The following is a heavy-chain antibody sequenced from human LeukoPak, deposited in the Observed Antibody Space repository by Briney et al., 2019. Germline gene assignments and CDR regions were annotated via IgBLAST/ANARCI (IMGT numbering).Heavy chain of an antibody. CDR1: GASISSYY. CDR2: IYYSGST. J-gene: IGHJ3*02. CDR3: ARDIWNGAFDI. Sequence: SETLSLTCTVSGASISSYYWSWIRQPPGKGLEWSGYIYYSGSTFYNSSLKSRVTISVDTSKNQFSLKLSSVTAADTAVYYCARDIWNGAFDIWGQGTMVTVSS. D-gene: IGHD1-1*01. V-gene: IGHV4-59*12.